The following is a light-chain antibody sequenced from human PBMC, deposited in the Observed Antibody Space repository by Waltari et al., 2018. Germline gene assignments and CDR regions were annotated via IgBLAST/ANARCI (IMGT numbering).Light chain of an antibody. CDR1: SLRSYY. V-gene: IGLV3-19*01. CDR3: NSRDSSGNHYV. J-gene: IGLJ1*01. Sequence: SSELTQDPAVSVALGPTARITCPGSSLRSYYASWYQQKPGHAPVLVIYGKNNRPSGIPDRFSGSSSGNTASLTITGAQAEDEADYYCNSRDSSGNHYVFGTGTKVTVL. CDR2: GKN.